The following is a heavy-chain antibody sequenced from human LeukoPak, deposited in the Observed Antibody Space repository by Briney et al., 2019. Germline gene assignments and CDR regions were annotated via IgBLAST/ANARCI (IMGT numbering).Heavy chain of an antibody. CDR2: IYYSGST. J-gene: IGHJ3*02. V-gene: IGHV4-39*01. CDR1: GGSISSSSYY. D-gene: IGHD3-9*01. CDR3: ARQYYDILTGHAHAFDI. Sequence: SETLSLTCTVSGGSISSSSYYWGWLRQPPGKGLEWIGSIYYSGSTYYTPSLKSRVTISVDTSKNQFSLKLSSVTAADTAVYYCARQYYDILTGHAHAFDIWGQGTMVTVSS.